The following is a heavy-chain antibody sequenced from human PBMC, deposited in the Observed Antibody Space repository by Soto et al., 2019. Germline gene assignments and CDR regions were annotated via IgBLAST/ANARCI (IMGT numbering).Heavy chain of an antibody. CDR2: INAGGGGT. J-gene: IGHJ4*02. Sequence: QVQLVQSGAEVKETGASVKVSCKGSGYSFTRYAIHWVRQAPGQTLEWMGWINAGGGGTKYSQKLQGRVTISRDTSATTVYLELSSLRYEDTAVYYCAMEKGAAGTFDFWGQGTLVTVSS. CDR3: AMEKGAAGTFDF. CDR1: GYSFTRYA. D-gene: IGHD6-13*01. V-gene: IGHV1-3*01.